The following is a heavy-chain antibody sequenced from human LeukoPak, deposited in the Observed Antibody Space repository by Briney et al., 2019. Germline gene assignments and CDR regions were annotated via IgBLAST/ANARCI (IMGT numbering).Heavy chain of an antibody. CDR1: GYSYNSYW. CDR3: ARPKTETGYDAFDI. V-gene: IGHV5-51*01. Sequence: GESLKISCKGSGYSYNSYWIGWMRQMPGKGLEWMGIIYLADSDARYSPSFQGQVTISADKSINTAYLEWSSLRASDTAMYYCARPKTETGYDAFDIWGQGTMVSV. D-gene: IGHD2-15*01. CDR2: IYLADSDA. J-gene: IGHJ3*02.